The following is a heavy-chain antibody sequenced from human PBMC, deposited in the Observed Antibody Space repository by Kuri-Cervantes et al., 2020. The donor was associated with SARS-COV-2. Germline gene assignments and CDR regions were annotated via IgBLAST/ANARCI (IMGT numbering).Heavy chain of an antibody. CDR3: ARAVPGYYDSSGYYDY. CDR1: GFTFSSYA. V-gene: IGHV3-30*04. Sequence: LSLTCAASGFTFSSYAMHWVRQAPGKGLEWVAVISYDGSNKYYADSVKGRFTISRDNAKNSLYLQMNGLRAEDTAVYYCARAVPGYYDSSGYYDYWGQGTLVTVSS. D-gene: IGHD3-22*01. CDR2: ISYDGSNK. J-gene: IGHJ4*02.